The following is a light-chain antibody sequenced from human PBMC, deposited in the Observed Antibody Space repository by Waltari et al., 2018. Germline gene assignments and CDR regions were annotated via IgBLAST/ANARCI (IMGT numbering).Light chain of an antibody. V-gene: IGKV3-11*01. J-gene: IGKJ4*01. CDR2: DAS. CDR1: QSVEIY. Sequence: ETVLTQSPATLSLSPGERATLSCRASQSVEIYLAWYQQKPGQAPRPLIYDASPMATGVPARFSGSGSGTDFTLTISSLEPEDFAVYYCQQRRNWPPLTFGGGTKVEIK. CDR3: QQRRNWPPLT.